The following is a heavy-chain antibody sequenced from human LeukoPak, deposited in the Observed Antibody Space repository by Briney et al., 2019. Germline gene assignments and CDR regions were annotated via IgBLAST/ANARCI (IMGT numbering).Heavy chain of an antibody. D-gene: IGHD3-10*01. Sequence: SETLSLTCTVSGGSISSYYWSWIRQPPGKGLEWIGYIYYSGSTNYNPSLKSRVTISVDTSKNQFSLKLSSVTAADTAVYYCARVALRCGFGRVFDYWGQGTLVTVSS. V-gene: IGHV4-59*01. J-gene: IGHJ4*02. CDR2: IYYSGST. CDR1: GGSISSYY. CDR3: ARVALRCGFGRVFDY.